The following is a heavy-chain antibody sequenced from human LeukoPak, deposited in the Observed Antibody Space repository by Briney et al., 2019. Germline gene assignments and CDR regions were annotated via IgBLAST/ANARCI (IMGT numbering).Heavy chain of an antibody. CDR2: ITRDGGST. CDR3: ARDRRAVGATSYYYYYMDV. D-gene: IGHD1-26*01. V-gene: IGHV3-43*01. Sequence: GGSLRLSCAASGFTFNDYTLHWVRQAPGKSLEWVSLITRDGGSTFYADPVKGRFTISRDNAKNSLYLQMNSLRAEDTAVYYCARDRRAVGATSYYYYYMDVWGKGTTVTVSS. J-gene: IGHJ6*03. CDR1: GFTFNDYT.